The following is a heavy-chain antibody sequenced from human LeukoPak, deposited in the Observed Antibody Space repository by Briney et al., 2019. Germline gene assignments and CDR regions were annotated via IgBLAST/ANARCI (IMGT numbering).Heavy chain of an antibody. D-gene: IGHD1-26*01. CDR3: ASAGPFYTGSYLGY. V-gene: IGHV1-2*02. CDR2: INPNSGDT. CDR1: GYTFTGYY. Sequence: GASVKVSCKASGYTFTGYYMHWVRQAPGQGLEGMGWINPNSGDTNYVQKFQGRVTVTRDTSISTAYMELSRLTSDDTAVYYCASAGPFYTGSYLGYWGQGTLVTVSS. J-gene: IGHJ4*02.